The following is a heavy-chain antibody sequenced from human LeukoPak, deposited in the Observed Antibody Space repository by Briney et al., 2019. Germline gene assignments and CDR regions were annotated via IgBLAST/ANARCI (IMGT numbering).Heavy chain of an antibody. V-gene: IGHV3-48*01. CDR2: ISSRNEAI. Sequence: AGGSLRLSCAASGFTFSSYSMNWVRQAPGKGLEWVSYISSRNEAIYYAESVKGRFTISRDNAGNSLFLQMNSLRAEDTAVYYCARDGMRGYEMDVWGQGTTVTVSS. CDR3: ARDGMRGYEMDV. D-gene: IGHD2-8*01. J-gene: IGHJ6*02. CDR1: GFTFSSYS.